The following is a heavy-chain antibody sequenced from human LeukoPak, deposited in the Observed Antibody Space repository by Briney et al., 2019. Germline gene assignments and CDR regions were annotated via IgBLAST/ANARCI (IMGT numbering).Heavy chain of an antibody. D-gene: IGHD6-13*01. V-gene: IGHV4-30-2*01. J-gene: IGHJ4*02. CDR3: ARAISSSWLDY. Sequence: PSETLSLTCAVSGGSISSGGYSWSWIRQPPGKGLEWIGYIYHSGSTYYNPSLKSRVTISVDRSKNQFSLKLSSVTAADTAVYYCARAISSSWLDYWGQGTLVTVSS. CDR2: IYHSGST. CDR1: GGSISSGGYS.